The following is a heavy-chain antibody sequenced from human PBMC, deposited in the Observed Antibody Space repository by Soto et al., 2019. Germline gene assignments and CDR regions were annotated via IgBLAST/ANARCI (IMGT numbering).Heavy chain of an antibody. CDR3: AHTWGLPFDY. CDR2: IYRNDDK. CDR1: GFSLRTTGVG. J-gene: IGHJ4*02. Sequence: QITLKESGPTLVEPTQTLTLTCTYSGFSLRTTGVGVGWIRQPPGKALECLGIIYRNDDKRYSPSLKNRFTLTSDISKSQVVLTMTNMDPVDTATYYCAHTWGLPFDYWGQGTLVIVSS. D-gene: IGHD3-16*01. V-gene: IGHV2-5*01.